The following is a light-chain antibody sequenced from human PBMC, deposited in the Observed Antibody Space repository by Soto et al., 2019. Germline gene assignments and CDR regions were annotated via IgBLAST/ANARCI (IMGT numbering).Light chain of an antibody. J-gene: IGKJ3*01. CDR3: QQDYNYPFIFS. Sequence: EIVMTQSPATLSLSPGERATLSCRASQSVSSSYLSWYQQKPGQAPRLLIYGASTRTTAIPAKSSSSRSGMDVTLIISSHKAVDFAVYYCQQDYNYPFIFSFRAGTKVDIK. V-gene: IGKV3D-7*01. CDR1: QSVSSSY. CDR2: GAS.